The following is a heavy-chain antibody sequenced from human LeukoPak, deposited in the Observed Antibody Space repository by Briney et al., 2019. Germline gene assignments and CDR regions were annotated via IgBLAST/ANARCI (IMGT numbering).Heavy chain of an antibody. D-gene: IGHD3-16*01. Sequence: SETLSLTCTVSGGSISSYYWSWMRQPPGKGLEWIGYIYTSGSTNYNPSLKSRVTISVDTSKNQFSLKLSSVTAADTAVYYCARHFGLGFDYWGQGTLVTVSS. V-gene: IGHV4-4*09. J-gene: IGHJ4*02. CDR2: IYTSGST. CDR3: ARHFGLGFDY. CDR1: GGSISSYY.